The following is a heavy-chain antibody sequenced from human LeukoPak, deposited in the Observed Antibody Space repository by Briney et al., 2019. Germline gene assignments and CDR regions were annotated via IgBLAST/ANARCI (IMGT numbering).Heavy chain of an antibody. CDR3: ASHDYGDSGYYFDY. CDR2: IYYSGST. V-gene: IGHV4-39*07. D-gene: IGHD4-17*01. CDR1: GGSISSSSYY. J-gene: IGHJ4*02. Sequence: SETLSLTCTVSGGSISSSSYYWGWIRQPPGKGLEWIGSIYYSGSTYYNPSLKSRVTISVDTSKNQFSLKLSSVTAADTAVYYCASHDYGDSGYYFDYWGQGTLVTVSS.